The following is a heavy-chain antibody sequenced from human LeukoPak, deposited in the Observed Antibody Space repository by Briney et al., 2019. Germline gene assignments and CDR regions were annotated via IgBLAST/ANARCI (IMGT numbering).Heavy chain of an antibody. V-gene: IGHV3-64D*09. D-gene: IGHD3-3*01. J-gene: IGHJ3*02. CDR3: VKEQTFFGVVMDI. Sequence: LSGGSLILSCSASGFTFSTYAMHWVRQAPGKGLEYVSAISSNGGGTYYADSVKGRFTISRDNSKNTLFLQVSSLRAEDTAVYYCVKEQTFFGVVMDIWGQGTMVTVSS. CDR1: GFTFSTYA. CDR2: ISSNGGGT.